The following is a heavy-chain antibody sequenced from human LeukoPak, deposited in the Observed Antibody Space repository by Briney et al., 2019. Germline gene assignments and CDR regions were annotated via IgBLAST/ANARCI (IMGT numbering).Heavy chain of an antibody. V-gene: IGHV4-59*01. CDR2: IYYSGST. D-gene: IGHD4-17*01. CDR3: ARAGTTGGAFDI. Sequence: SETLSLTCTVSGGSISSYYWGWIRQPPGKGLEWIGYIYYSGSTNYNPSLKSRVTISVDTSKNQFSLKLSSVTAADTAVYYCARAGTTGGAFDIWGQGTMVTVSS. J-gene: IGHJ3*02. CDR1: GGSISSYY.